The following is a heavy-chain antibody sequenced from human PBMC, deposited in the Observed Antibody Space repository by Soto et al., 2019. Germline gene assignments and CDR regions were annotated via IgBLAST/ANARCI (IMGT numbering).Heavy chain of an antibody. D-gene: IGHD3-10*01. CDR1: GGSISSGGYY. J-gene: IGHJ3*02. V-gene: IGHV4-31*03. CDR2: IYYSGST. Sequence: SETLSLTCTVSGGSISSGGYYWSWIRQHPGKGLEWIGYIYYSGSTYYNPSLKSRVTISVDTPKNQFSLKLSSVTAADTAVYYCARTLVRGVIITLDAFDIWGQGTMVTVSS. CDR3: ARTLVRGVIITLDAFDI.